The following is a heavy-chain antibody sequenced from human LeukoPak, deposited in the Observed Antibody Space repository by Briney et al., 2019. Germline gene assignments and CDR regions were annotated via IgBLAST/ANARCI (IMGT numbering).Heavy chain of an antibody. D-gene: IGHD2-15*01. V-gene: IGHV3-74*01. Sequence: GGSLRLSCAASGFTFSSYWMHWVRQAPGKGLVGVSRINTDGSSTIYADSVKGRFTISRDNAKNTLYLQMNSLRAEDTAVYYCARVFYCSGGSCYSGPFDYWGQGTLVTVSS. J-gene: IGHJ4*02. CDR3: ARVFYCSGGSCYSGPFDY. CDR1: GFTFSSYW. CDR2: INTDGSST.